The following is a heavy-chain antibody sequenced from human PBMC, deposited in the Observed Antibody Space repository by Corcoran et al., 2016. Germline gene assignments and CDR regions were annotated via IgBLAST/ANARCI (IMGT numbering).Heavy chain of an antibody. J-gene: IGHJ1*01. CDR1: GFSLSNARMG. CDR3: ARVSRGYSSSWYHRAGYFQH. V-gene: IGHV2-26*01. CDR2: IFSNDEK. D-gene: IGHD6-13*01. Sequence: QVTLKESGPVLVKPTETLTLTCTVSGFSLSNARMGVSWIRQPPGKALEWLAHIFSNDEKSYSTSLKSRLTISKDTSKSQVVLTMTNMDPVDTATYYCARVSRGYSSSWYHRAGYFQHWGQGTLVTVSS.